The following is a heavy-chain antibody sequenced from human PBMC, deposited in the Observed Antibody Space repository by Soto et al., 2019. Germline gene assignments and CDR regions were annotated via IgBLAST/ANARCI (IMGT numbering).Heavy chain of an antibody. V-gene: IGHV4-31*03. Sequence: QVHLQESGPGLVRPSETLSLTCIVTGDSMGSGGHYYNWIRQLPGKGLEWIGYVYYSGATQYNPSLSARATISRDTSKNQFFLRLTSVTAAETAVYFCPRGKDLEPTVWGYWGQGPQVTVSS. CDR2: VYYSGAT. CDR1: GDSMGSGGHY. D-gene: IGHD7-27*01. J-gene: IGHJ4*02. CDR3: PRGKDLEPTVWGY.